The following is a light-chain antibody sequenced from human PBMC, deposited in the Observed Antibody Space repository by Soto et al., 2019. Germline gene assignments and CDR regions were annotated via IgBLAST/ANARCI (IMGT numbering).Light chain of an antibody. Sequence: QSVLTHPPAASRPPGESGAIACTGTKNDIGVYDFVSWYQHHPGKAPRLIIYEVVQRPSGVPDRFSGSKSGNTASLTVSGLQAADEADYFCKSYAGSDHYVFGTGTKVTAL. CDR3: KSYAGSDHYV. V-gene: IGLV2-8*02. CDR2: EVV. CDR1: KNDIGVYDF. J-gene: IGLJ1*01.